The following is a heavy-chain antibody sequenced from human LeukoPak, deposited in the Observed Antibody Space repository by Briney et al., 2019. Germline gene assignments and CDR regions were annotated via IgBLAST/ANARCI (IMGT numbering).Heavy chain of an antibody. D-gene: IGHD3-10*01. CDR2: INPSGGST. CDR1: GYTFTSYY. J-gene: IGHJ5*02. V-gene: IGHV1-46*01. Sequence: GASVKVSCKASGYTFTSYYMHWVRQAPGQGLEWMGIINPSGGSTSYAQKFQGRVTMTRDTSTSTVYMELSSLRSEDTAVYYCARGAFTMVRGVTNWFDPWGQGTLVTVSS. CDR3: ARGAFTMVRGVTNWFDP.